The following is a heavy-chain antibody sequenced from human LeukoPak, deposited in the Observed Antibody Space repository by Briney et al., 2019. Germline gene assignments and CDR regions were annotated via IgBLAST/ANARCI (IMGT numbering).Heavy chain of an antibody. CDR1: GFTFSTYA. CDR3: ARDASNSGSYFYGYYYYMDV. Sequence: GGSLRLSCAASGFTFSTYAMSWVRQAPGKGLEWVSAISGSGGSTYYADSVKGRFTISRDNSKNTLYLQMNSLRAEDTAVYYCARDASNSGSYFYGYYYYMDVWGKGTTVTVSS. D-gene: IGHD1-26*01. J-gene: IGHJ6*03. CDR2: ISGSGGST. V-gene: IGHV3-23*01.